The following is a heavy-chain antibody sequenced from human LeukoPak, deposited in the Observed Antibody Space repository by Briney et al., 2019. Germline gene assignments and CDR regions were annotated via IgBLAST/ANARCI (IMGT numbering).Heavy chain of an antibody. V-gene: IGHV1-69*01. D-gene: IGHD1-26*01. CDR2: IIPIFGTA. Sequence: SVKVSCKASGGTFSSYAISWVRQAPGQGLEWMGGIIPIFGTANYAQKFQGRVTITADESTSTAYMELSSLRSEDTAVYYCATGASASTGFYSGSYYTYGMDVWGQGTTVTVSS. CDR1: GGTFSSYA. J-gene: IGHJ6*02. CDR3: ATGASASTGFYSGSYYTYGMDV.